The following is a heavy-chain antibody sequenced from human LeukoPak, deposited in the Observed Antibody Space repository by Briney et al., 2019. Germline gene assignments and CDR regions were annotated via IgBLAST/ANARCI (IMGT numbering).Heavy chain of an antibody. CDR2: INTDGSDGSST. D-gene: IGHD6-19*01. J-gene: IGHJ2*01. CDR1: GFTFSNYW. V-gene: IGHV3-74*01. CDR3: ARVVAAGKWYFDL. Sequence: AGGSLRLSCAASGFTFSNYWMHWVRQGPGKGLVWVSRINTDGSDGSSTNYADSVKGRFTISRDNAKNTLYLQMNSLRAEDTAVYYCARVVAAGKWYFDLWGRGTLVTVSS.